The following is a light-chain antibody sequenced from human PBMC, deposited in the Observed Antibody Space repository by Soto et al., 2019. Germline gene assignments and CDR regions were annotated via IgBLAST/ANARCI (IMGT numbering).Light chain of an antibody. CDR1: SSDVGGYNH. Sequence: QSALTQPASVSGSPGQSITISCTGTSSDVGGYNHVSWYQQHPGKAPKLIIYEVRNRPSGVSNRLSGSKSGNTASLTISGLQSEDEGDYYCSAYTARSTLVFGGGTKLTVL. CDR2: EVR. CDR3: SAYTARSTLV. J-gene: IGLJ3*02. V-gene: IGLV2-14*01.